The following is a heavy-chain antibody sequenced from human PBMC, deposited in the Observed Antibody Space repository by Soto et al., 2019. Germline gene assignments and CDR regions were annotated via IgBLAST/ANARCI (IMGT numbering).Heavy chain of an antibody. Sequence: LSLSCAASGFTFSNAWMSWVRQAPGKGLEWVGRIKSKTDGGTTDYAAPVKGRFTISRDDSKNTLYLQMNSLKTEDTAVYYCTTYYYGSGSYSSYFDYWGQGTLVTVSS. CDR1: GFTFSNAW. V-gene: IGHV3-15*01. J-gene: IGHJ4*02. D-gene: IGHD3-10*01. CDR2: IKSKTDGGTT. CDR3: TTYYYGSGSYSSYFDY.